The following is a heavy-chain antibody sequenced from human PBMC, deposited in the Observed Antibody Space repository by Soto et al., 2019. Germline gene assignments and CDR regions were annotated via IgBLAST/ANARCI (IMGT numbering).Heavy chain of an antibody. CDR2: ISSSSSTI. V-gene: IGHV3-48*01. CDR1: GFTFSSYS. D-gene: IGHD4-17*01. J-gene: IGHJ4*02. Sequence: EVQLVESGGGLVQPGGSLRLSCAASGFTFSSYSMNWVRQAPGKGLEWVSYISSSSSTIYYADSVKGRFTISRDNAKNSLYLQRNSLRAEDTAVYYCAAPTTVTTRYFDSWGQGTLVTVSS. CDR3: AAPTTVTTRYFDS.